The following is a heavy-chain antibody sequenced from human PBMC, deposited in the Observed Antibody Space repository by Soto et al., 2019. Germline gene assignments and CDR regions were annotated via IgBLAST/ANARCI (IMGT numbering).Heavy chain of an antibody. J-gene: IGHJ4*02. V-gene: IGHV4-39*01. D-gene: IGHD1-26*01. CDR1: GGSISSSSYY. Sequence: SETLSLTCTVSGGSISSSSYYWGWIRQPPGKGLEWIGSIYYSGSTYYNPSLKSRVTISVDTSKNQFSLKLSSVTAADTAVYYCARLPGRFYYYFDYWGQGTLVTVSS. CDR2: IYYSGST. CDR3: ARLPGRFYYYFDY.